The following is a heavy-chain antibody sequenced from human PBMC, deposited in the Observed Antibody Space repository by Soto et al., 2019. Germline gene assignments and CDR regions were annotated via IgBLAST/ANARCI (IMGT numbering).Heavy chain of an antibody. V-gene: IGHV1-2*02. CDR1: GYTFTGHY. J-gene: IGHJ6*02. CDR2: INPISGDT. D-gene: IGHD2-2*01. CDR3: ARVRRSPYAMDV. Sequence: QVQLVQSGAEVKKPEASVKVSCKASGYTFTGHYIHWVRQAPGQGLEWMGWINPISGDTEYAQKFQGRVTMTRDTSISTAYMDLRSLISDDTAVYYCARVRRSPYAMDVWGQGTTVTVSS.